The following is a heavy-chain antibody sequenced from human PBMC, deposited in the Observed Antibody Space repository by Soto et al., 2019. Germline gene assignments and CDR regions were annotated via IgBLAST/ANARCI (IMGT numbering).Heavy chain of an antibody. D-gene: IGHD3-16*01. CDR2: MNPDSGKT. V-gene: IGHV1-8*01. J-gene: IGHJ4*02. CDR3: AIYTSSFSYVAF. CDR1: GYKFTNHD. Sequence: QVQLEQSGAEVKKPGASVKVSCKASGYKFTNHDINWVRQASGQGLEWMGWMNPDSGKTEYVRKFQDRVTFTRDTASNTAYMELSGLRAEDTAIYFCAIYTSSFSYVAFWGQGTLVTVS.